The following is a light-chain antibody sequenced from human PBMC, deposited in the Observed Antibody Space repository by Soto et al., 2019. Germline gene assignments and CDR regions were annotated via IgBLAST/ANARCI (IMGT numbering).Light chain of an antibody. CDR2: KAS. CDR3: QQYNSYPRT. CDR1: QSISSW. Sequence: DIQMTQSPSTLSASVGDRVTISCRASQSISSWLAWYQQKPGKAPKLLMYKASSLESGVPLRFSGSGSGTEFTLTISSLQPDDVATYDCQQYNSYPRTFGQGTKVEIK. J-gene: IGKJ1*01. V-gene: IGKV1-5*03.